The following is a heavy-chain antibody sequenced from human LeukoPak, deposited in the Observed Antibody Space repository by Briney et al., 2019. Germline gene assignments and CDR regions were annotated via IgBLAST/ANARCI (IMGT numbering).Heavy chain of an antibody. CDR3: ARATVIGNAPVPGYMDV. D-gene: IGHD2-21*01. Sequence: PGGSLRLSCAASGFTFSTYDMHWVRHVSRKGLEWVSSIGTIGDTFYPGSVKGRFTISRENAKNSLYLQMNGLRAGDTAVYYCARATVIGNAPVPGYMDVWGKGTTVTVSS. V-gene: IGHV3-13*01. CDR1: GFTFSTYD. J-gene: IGHJ6*03. CDR2: IGTIGDT.